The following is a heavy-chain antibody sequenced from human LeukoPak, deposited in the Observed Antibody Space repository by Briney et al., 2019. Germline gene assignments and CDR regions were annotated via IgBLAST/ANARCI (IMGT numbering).Heavy chain of an antibody. CDR3: AKGYSYYYYYMDV. D-gene: IGHD2-15*01. CDR1: GFTFSSYG. CDR2: IWYDGSNK. J-gene: IGHJ6*03. V-gene: IGHV3-33*06. Sequence: GGSLRLSCAASGFTFSSYGMHWVRQAPGKGLEWVAVIWYDGSNKYYADSVKGRFTISRDNSKNTLYLQMSSLRAEDTAVYYCAKGYSYYYYYMDVWGKGTTVTVSS.